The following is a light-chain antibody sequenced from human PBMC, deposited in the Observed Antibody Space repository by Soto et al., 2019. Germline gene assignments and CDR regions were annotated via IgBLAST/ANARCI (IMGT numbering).Light chain of an antibody. CDR3: QQRSEWPRT. J-gene: IGKJ1*01. CDR2: DTF. V-gene: IGKV3-11*01. CDR1: QSVGSQ. Sequence: KKSPATLSTSQSYKATLSCRASQSVGSQLAWFQHKPGQAPRLLIYDTFNRATGIPARFSGSGSGTDFTLTISSLEPEDFAVYYCQQRSEWPRTFGQGTMVDI.